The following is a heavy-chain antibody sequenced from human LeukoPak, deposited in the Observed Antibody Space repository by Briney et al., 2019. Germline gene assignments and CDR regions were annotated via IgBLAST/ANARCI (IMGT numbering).Heavy chain of an antibody. CDR1: GGSFSGYY. V-gene: IGHV4-34*01. D-gene: IGHD3-10*01. CDR3: ARGHGDLSY. J-gene: IGHJ4*02. Sequence: SETLSLTCAVYGGSFSGYYWSWIRQPPGKGLEWIGEINHSGSTNYNPSLKSRVTISVDTSKNQFSLKLSSVTAAGTAVYYCARGHGDLSYWGQGTLVTVSS. CDR2: INHSGST.